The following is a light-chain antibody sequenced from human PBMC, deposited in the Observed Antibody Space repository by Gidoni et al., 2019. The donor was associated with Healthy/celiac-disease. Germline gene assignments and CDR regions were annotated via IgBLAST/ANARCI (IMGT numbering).Light chain of an antibody. CDR2: EVS. CDR3: SSYAGTYVV. V-gene: IGLV2-8*01. J-gene: IGLJ2*01. Sequence: QSALTQPPSASGSPGQSVTISCTGTSSDLGGYNYVSWYQQHPGKAPKLMIYEVSKRPSGVPDRFSGSKSGNTASLTVSGLQAEDEADYYCSSYAGTYVVFGGGTKLTVL. CDR1: SSDLGGYNY.